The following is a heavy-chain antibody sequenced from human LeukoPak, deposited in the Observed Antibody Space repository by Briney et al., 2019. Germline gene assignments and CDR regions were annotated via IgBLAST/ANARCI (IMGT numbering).Heavy chain of an antibody. V-gene: IGHV3-23*01. CDR2: ISDSGGRT. J-gene: IGHJ4*02. CDR1: GITLSNYG. Sequence: GGSLRLSCAVSGITLSNYGMSWVRQAPGKGLEWVAGISDSGGRTNYADSVKGRFTISRDNPKNTLILQMNSLRAEDTAVYFCAKRGVVIRVILVGFHKEAYYFDSWGQGALVTVSS. CDR3: AKRGVVIRVILVGFHKEAYYFDS. D-gene: IGHD3-22*01.